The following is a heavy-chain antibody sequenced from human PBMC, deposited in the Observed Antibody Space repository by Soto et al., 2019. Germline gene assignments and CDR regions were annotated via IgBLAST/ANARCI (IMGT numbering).Heavy chain of an antibody. Sequence: SETLSLTCTVSGGSISSGGYYWSWIRQHPGKGLEWIGYIYYSGSTYYNPSLKSRVTISVDTSKNQFSLKLSSVTAADTAVYYCARDRISEGIAFDIWGQGTMVTVSS. D-gene: IGHD2-15*01. CDR3: ARDRISEGIAFDI. CDR2: IYYSGST. J-gene: IGHJ3*02. CDR1: GGSISSGGYY. V-gene: IGHV4-31*03.